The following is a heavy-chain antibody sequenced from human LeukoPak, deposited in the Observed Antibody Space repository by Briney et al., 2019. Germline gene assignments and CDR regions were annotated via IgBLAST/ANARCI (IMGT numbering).Heavy chain of an antibody. V-gene: IGHV3-9*01. D-gene: IGHD2-2*02. CDR3: ARVPLDRTNIVVVPAAISHPGAFDI. CDR2: ISWNSGSI. CDR1: GFTFDDYA. Sequence: GGSLRLSCAASGFTFDDYAMHWVRQAPGKGLEWVSGISWNSGSIGYADSVKGRFTISRDNAKNSLYLQMNSLRAEDTAVYYCARVPLDRTNIVVVPAAISHPGAFDIWGQGTMVAVSS. J-gene: IGHJ3*02.